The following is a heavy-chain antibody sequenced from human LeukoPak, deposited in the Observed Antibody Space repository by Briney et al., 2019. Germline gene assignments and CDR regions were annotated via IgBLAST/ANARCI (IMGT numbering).Heavy chain of an antibody. CDR2: IYGSGYT. Sequence: SQTLSLTCTVSGGSISGWYWSWIRQPPGKGLEWIGYIYGSGYTNYNPSLKSRVTMSIDTSKNHFSLKLTSVTAADTATYYCARETSLAGFASGLGFNYWGQGILVTVSS. J-gene: IGHJ4*02. D-gene: IGHD6-19*01. CDR3: ARETSLAGFASGLGFNY. CDR1: GGSISGWY. V-gene: IGHV4-59*01.